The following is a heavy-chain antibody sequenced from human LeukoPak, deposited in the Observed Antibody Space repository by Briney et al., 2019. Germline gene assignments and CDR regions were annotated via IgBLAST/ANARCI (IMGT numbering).Heavy chain of an antibody. V-gene: IGHV1-69*13. CDR3: ARDTRHRYCSSTICYRGWLDP. CDR1: RGTFSTYA. Sequence: SVKVSCKASRGTFSTYAISWVRQAPGQGLEWMGGLIPIFGTANYAQKFQGRVTITADESTSTAYMELSSLRSEDPAVYYCARDTRHRYCSSTICYRGWLDPWGQGTLVTVSS. CDR2: LIPIFGTA. D-gene: IGHD2-2*01. J-gene: IGHJ5*02.